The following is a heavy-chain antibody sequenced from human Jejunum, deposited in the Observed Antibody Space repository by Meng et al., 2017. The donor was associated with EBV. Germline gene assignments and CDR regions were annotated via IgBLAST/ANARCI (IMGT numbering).Heavy chain of an antibody. J-gene: IGHJ2*01. CDR2: INPNSGGA. Sequence: VQLRMSGAEWKKPGASVKVSCTASADTCAGYYMHWVRQAPGQGLEWMGRINPNSGGANYAQKFQGRVTMTRDTSISTAYMELSRLRSDDTAVYYCAREGLVGDLRYFDLWGRGTLVTVSS. CDR3: AREGLVGDLRYFDL. V-gene: IGHV1-2*06. D-gene: IGHD3-16*01. CDR1: ADTCAGYY.